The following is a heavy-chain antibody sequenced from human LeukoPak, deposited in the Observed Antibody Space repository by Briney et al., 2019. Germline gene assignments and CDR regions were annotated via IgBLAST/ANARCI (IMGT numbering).Heavy chain of an antibody. J-gene: IGHJ4*02. V-gene: IGHV4-61*01. CDR1: GDSITSGNYY. CDR3: ARGSVAGTRGLSEFDY. D-gene: IGHD6-19*01. CDR2: IYYSGST. Sequence: KPSETLSLTCTVSGDSITSGNYYWGWIRQPPGKGLEWIGYIYYSGSTNYNPSLRSRVTISVDTAKNQFSLKLSSVTAADTAVYYCARGSVAGTRGLSEFDYWGQGTLVTVSS.